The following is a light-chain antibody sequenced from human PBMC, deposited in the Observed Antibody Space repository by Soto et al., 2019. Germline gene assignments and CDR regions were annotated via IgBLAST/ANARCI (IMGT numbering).Light chain of an antibody. CDR1: QSVSSSY. Sequence: EIVLTQSPGTLSLSPGERATLSCRASQSVSSSYLAWYQQKPGQAPRLLIYGASSRATGIPDRFSGSGSGTDFTLTISRLEAGDFTVYYCQQYGSSPPYTFGQGTKLEIK. CDR3: QQYGSSPPYT. CDR2: GAS. V-gene: IGKV3-20*01. J-gene: IGKJ2*01.